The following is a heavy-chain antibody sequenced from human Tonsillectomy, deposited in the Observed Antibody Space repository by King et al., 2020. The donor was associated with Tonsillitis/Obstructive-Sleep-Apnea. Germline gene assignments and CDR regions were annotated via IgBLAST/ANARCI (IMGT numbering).Heavy chain of an antibody. CDR1: GYTFTGYY. J-gene: IGHJ6*02. CDR3: ARDRRGDYYYYGMDV. V-gene: IGHV1-2*02. Sequence: QLVQSGAEVKKPGASVKVSCKASGYTFTGYYMHWVRQAPGQGLEWMGWINPNSGGTNYAQKFQGRVTMTRDTSISTAYMELSRLRSDDTAVYYCARDRRGDYYYYGMDVWGQGTTVTVSS. CDR2: INPNSGGT.